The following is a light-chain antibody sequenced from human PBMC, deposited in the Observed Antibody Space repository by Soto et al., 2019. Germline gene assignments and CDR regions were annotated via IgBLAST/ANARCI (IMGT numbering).Light chain of an antibody. Sequence: QSVLTQPPSASGSPGQSVAIPCTGTSGDVGGYNYVSWYQQHPGKAPKLMIYEVNKRPSGVPDRFSGSKSGNTASLTVSGLQAEDEADYYCSSYAGSSNVFXTGTKVTV. J-gene: IGLJ1*01. CDR3: SSYAGSSNV. CDR1: SGDVGGYNY. CDR2: EVN. V-gene: IGLV2-8*01.